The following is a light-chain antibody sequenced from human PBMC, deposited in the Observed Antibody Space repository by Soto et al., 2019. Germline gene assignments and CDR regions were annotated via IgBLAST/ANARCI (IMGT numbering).Light chain of an antibody. Sequence: EIVLTQSPGTLSLSPGERATLSCRASQSVSSSYLAWYQQKPGQAPRLLIYGASSRATGIPDRFSGSGSGTDFTLTISRLELEDFAVYYCQQYGSSRFFGQGTKLEIK. V-gene: IGKV3-20*01. CDR3: QQYGSSRF. CDR2: GAS. J-gene: IGKJ2*01. CDR1: QSVSSSY.